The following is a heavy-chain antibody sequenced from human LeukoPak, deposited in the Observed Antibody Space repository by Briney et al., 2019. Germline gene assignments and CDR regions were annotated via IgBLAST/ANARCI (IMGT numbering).Heavy chain of an antibody. CDR3: ARAGVGGPYCSSTSCYSSRPFDP. D-gene: IGHD2-2*01. Sequence: SETLSLTCAVYGGSFSGYYWSWIRQPPGKGLEWIGSIYYSGSTYYNPSLKSRVTISVDTSKNQFSLKLSSVTAADTAVYYCARAGVGGPYCSSTSCYSSRPFDPWGQGTLVTVSS. J-gene: IGHJ5*02. V-gene: IGHV4-34*01. CDR2: IYYSGST. CDR1: GGSFSGYY.